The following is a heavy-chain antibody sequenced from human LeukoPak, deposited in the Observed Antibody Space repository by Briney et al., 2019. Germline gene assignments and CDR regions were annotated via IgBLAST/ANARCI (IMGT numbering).Heavy chain of an antibody. CDR3: ASSPGGWFDY. CDR2: IYTSGST. V-gene: IGHV4-59*10. J-gene: IGHJ4*02. D-gene: IGHD6-19*01. CDR1: GGSFSGYY. Sequence: SETLSLTCAVYGGSFSGYYWSWIRQPAGKGLEWIGRIYTSGSTNYNPSLKSRVTMSVDTSKNQFSLKLSSVAAADTAVYYCASSPGGWFDYWGQGTLVTVSS.